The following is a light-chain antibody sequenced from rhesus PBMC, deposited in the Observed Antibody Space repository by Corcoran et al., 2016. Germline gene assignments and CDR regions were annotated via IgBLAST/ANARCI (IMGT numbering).Light chain of an antibody. CDR2: GAS. CDR1: RNVGSN. J-gene: IGKJ3*01. Sequence: QVILTQSPATLSLSPGERATLSCRASRNVGSNLAWYQQKPGQAPRLLIYGASRRATGIPYRFSGSGYGTEFTLTIYSLEPEDFAVYYCQKYSSSPFTFGPGTKLDIK. CDR3: QKYSSSPFT. V-gene: IGKV3-53*01.